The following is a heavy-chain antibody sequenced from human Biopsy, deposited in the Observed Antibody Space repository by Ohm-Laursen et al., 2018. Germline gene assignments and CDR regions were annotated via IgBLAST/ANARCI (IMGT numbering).Heavy chain of an antibody. CDR3: GRVWLWRGYGMDV. CDR2: IHYTGKN. Sequence: PSETLSLTCTVSGGSMSDHYWSWLRQTPGKGLEWLGYIHYTGKNNYNPSLESRITISVDTSKNKFSLQLDSMTAADTAVYYCGRVWLWRGYGMDVWGQGTTVTVSS. CDR1: GGSMSDHY. J-gene: IGHJ6*02. V-gene: IGHV4-59*11. D-gene: IGHD6-19*01.